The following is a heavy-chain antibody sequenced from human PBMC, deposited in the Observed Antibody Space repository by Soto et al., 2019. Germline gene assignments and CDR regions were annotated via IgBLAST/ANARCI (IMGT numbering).Heavy chain of an antibody. V-gene: IGHV3-30-3*01. CDR1: GFTFSSYA. J-gene: IGHJ4*02. Sequence: QVQLVASGGGLVQPGRSLRLSCAASGFTFSSYAMHWVRQAPGKGLAWVAVISYDGSNKYYADSVKGRFTISRDNSKNTLYLQMKSLRAEDTAVYYCAREALYSSSWTFDYWGQGTLVTVSS. CDR2: ISYDGSNK. CDR3: AREALYSSSWTFDY. D-gene: IGHD6-13*01.